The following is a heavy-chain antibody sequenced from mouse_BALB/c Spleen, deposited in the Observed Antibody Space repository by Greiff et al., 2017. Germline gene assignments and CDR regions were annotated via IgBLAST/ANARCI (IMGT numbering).Heavy chain of an antibody. CDR1: GFSLTGYG. J-gene: IGHJ4*01. CDR3: ARADYRYDYAMDY. Sequence: QVQLKESGPGLVAPSQSLSITCTVSGFSLTGYGVNWVRQPPGKGLEWLGMIWGDGSTDYNSALKSRLSISKDNSKSQVFLKMNSLQTDDTARYYCARADYRYDYAMDYWGQGTSVTVSS. CDR2: IWGDGST. D-gene: IGHD2-14*01. V-gene: IGHV2-6-7*01.